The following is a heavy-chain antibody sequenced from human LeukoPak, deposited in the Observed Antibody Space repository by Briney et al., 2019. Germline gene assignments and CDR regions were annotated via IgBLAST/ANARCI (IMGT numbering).Heavy chain of an antibody. V-gene: IGHV3-21*01. CDR1: GFTFSSYS. J-gene: IGHJ3*02. D-gene: IGHD3-10*01. CDR3: ARVTMVRGVYDAFDI. Sequence: GGSLRLSCAASGFTFSSYSMNWVRQAPGKGLEWVSSISSSSGYVYYADSVKGRFTISRDNAKNSLYLQMNSLRAEDTAVYYCARVTMVRGVYDAFDIWGQGTMVTVSS. CDR2: ISSSSGYV.